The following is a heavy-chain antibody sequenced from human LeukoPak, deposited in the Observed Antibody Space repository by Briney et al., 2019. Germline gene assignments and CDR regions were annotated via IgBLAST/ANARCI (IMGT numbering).Heavy chain of an antibody. CDR3: ARVADYSSDSDY. D-gene: IGHD6-19*01. Sequence: SVKVSCKASGGTFSSYAISWVRQAPGQGLEWMGGIIPIFGTANYAQKFQGRVTITTDESTSTAYMELSSLRSEDTAVYYCARVADYSSDSDYWGQGALITVSS. V-gene: IGHV1-69*05. CDR1: GGTFSSYA. CDR2: IIPIFGTA. J-gene: IGHJ4*02.